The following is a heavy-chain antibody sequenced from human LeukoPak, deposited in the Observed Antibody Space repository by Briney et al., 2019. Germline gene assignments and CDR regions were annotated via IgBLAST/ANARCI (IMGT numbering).Heavy chain of an antibody. CDR2: INHSGST. CDR3: ARDLVLPAARSPQSLWSGYYSSYYYYMDV. V-gene: IGHV4-34*01. D-gene: IGHD3-3*01. Sequence: PSETLSLTCAVYGGSFSGYYWSWIRQPPGKGLEWIGEINHSGSTNYNPSLKSRVTISVDTSKNQFSLKLSPVTAADTAVYYCARDLVLPAARSPQSLWSGYYSSYYYYMDVWGKGTTVTVSS. CDR1: GGSFSGYY. J-gene: IGHJ6*03.